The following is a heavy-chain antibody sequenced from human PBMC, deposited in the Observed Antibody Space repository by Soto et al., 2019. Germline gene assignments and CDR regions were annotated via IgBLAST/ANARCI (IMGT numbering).Heavy chain of an antibody. J-gene: IGHJ3*01. CDR2: ILPVFGTA. CDR3: ERGHEYGGNSDAFDL. D-gene: IGHD4-17*01. CDR1: GGTFSTSS. Sequence: QVHLVQSGAEVKKPGSSVKVSCKASGGTFSTSSINWLRQAPGQRPEWMGNILPVFGTADYAQKFRDRVTITADKSTNTAYMELRRLFSADAAVYYCERGHEYGGNSDAFDLWDQGTVVTVSS. V-gene: IGHV1-69*14.